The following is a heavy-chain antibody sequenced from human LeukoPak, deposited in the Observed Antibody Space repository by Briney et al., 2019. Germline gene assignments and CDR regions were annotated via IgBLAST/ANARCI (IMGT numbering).Heavy chain of an antibody. V-gene: IGHV3-23*01. Sequence: PGGSLRLSCAASGFTFSSYAMSWVRQAPGKGLEWVSAISGSGGSTYYADSVKGRFTISRDNSKNTLYLQMSSLRAEDTAVYYCAKGPYVLRYFDWLLGSGYFDYWGQGTLVTVSS. CDR2: ISGSGGST. CDR1: GFTFSSYA. D-gene: IGHD3-9*01. CDR3: AKGPYVLRYFDWLLGSGYFDY. J-gene: IGHJ4*02.